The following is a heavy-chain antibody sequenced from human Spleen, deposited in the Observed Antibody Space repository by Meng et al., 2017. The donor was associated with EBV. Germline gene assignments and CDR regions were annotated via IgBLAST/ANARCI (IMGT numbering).Heavy chain of an antibody. Sequence: QVQLQESGPRLVRPAQTLSLTCAVSGGSISTGGYFWSWIRQPPGKGLEWIGYIYYSGDTYYSPSLKSRLTVSVDRSKNQFSLKLTPVTAADTAVYYCARGSWGGYFNYFDPWGQGTLVTVSS. CDR1: GGSISTGGYF. J-gene: IGHJ5*02. CDR3: ARGSWGGYFNYFDP. D-gene: IGHD3-3*01. V-gene: IGHV4-30-4*01. CDR2: IYYSGDT.